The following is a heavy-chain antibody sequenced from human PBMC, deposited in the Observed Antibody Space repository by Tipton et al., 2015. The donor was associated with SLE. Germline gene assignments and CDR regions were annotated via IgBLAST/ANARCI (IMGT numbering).Heavy chain of an antibody. D-gene: IGHD2-8*02. J-gene: IGHJ6*02. CDR3: AAATAWVVYPGAYQHGLGV. V-gene: IGHV1-69*01. CDR2: IIPIFGTP. CDR1: GGTLTSYS. Sequence: QSGPEVKKPGSSLKVSCKASGGTLTSYSISWVRQAPGQGPEWMGGIIPIFGTPDYAQKFQGRLTITADELTDTVYMELSSLKSDGAAVCYCAAATAWVVYPGAYQHGLGVGGQGTTVTVSS.